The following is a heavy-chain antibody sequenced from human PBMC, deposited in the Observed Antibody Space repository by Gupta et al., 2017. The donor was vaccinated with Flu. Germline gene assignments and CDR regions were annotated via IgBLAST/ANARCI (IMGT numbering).Heavy chain of an antibody. J-gene: IGHJ4*02. Sequence: RQAPGKGLEWVSAISGSGGSTYYADSVKGRFTISRDNSKNTLYLQMNSLRAEDTAVYYCAKSRVAATLSFDYWGQGTLVTVSS. CDR3: AKSRVAATLSFDY. V-gene: IGHV3-23*01. CDR2: ISGSGGST. D-gene: IGHD2-15*01.